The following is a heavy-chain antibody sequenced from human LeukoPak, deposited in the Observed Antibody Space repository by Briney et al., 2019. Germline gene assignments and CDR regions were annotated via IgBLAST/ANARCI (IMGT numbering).Heavy chain of an antibody. V-gene: IGHV3-48*03. CDR2: ISSSGSTI. CDR3: ARDSGVIDYYYYGMDV. J-gene: IGHJ6*02. Sequence: PGGSLRLSCAASGFTFSSYEMNWVRQAPGKGLGWVSYISSSGSTIYYADSVKGRFTISRDNAKNSLYLQMNSLRAEDTAVYYCARDSGVIDYYYYGMDVWGQGTTVTVSS. D-gene: IGHD2-8*01. CDR1: GFTFSSYE.